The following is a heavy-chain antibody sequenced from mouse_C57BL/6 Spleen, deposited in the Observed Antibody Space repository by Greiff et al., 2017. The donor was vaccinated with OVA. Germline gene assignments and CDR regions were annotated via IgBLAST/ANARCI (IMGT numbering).Heavy chain of an antibody. J-gene: IGHJ3*01. CDR1: GYTFTSYW. D-gene: IGHD2-4*01. Sequence: EVQLQQSGTVLARPGASVKMSCKTSGYTFTSYWMHWVKQRPGQGLEWIGAIYPGNSDTSYNQTFKGKAKLTAVTASSTAYMELSSLTNEDSAVYYCTRNDYDGAWFAYWGQGTLVTVSA. CDR3: TRNDYDGAWFAY. CDR2: IYPGNSDT. V-gene: IGHV1-5*01.